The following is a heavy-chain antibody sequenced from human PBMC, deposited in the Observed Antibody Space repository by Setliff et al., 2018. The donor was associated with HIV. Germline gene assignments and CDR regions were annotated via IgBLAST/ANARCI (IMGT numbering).Heavy chain of an antibody. CDR3: ARDMTTVTYNWFDP. Sequence: ASVKVSCKASGYTFNTYDLVWVRQTSGQGLEWMGSMNANSGSAVYAPQFQGRVTMTTDTSTSTAYMELRSLRSDDTAVYYCARDMTTVTYNWFDPWGQGALVTVSS. J-gene: IGHJ5*02. CDR1: GYTFNTYD. V-gene: IGHV1-18*01. D-gene: IGHD4-17*01. CDR2: MNANSGSA.